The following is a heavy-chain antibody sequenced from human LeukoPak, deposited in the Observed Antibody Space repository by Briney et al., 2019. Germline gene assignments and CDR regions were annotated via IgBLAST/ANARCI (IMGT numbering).Heavy chain of an antibody. Sequence: KSSETLSLTCAVYGGSFSGYYWNWIRQPPGKGLEWIGEINHSGSTNYNPSLKSRVTISVDTSKNQFSLKLSSVTAADTAVYYCARGSTAILTGYRSFDYWGQGTLVTVSS. CDR1: GGSFSGYY. J-gene: IGHJ4*02. CDR3: ARGSTAILTGYRSFDY. CDR2: INHSGST. V-gene: IGHV4-34*01. D-gene: IGHD3-9*01.